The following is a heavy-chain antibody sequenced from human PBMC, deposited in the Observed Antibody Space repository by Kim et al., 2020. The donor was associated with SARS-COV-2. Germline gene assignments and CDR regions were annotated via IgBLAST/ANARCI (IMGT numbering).Heavy chain of an antibody. V-gene: IGHV3-74*01. CDR1: GFTFSSYG. CDR2: LRSDGSST. CDR3: ARGLAGIRPPL. D-gene: IGHD6-19*01. Sequence: GGSLRLSCAASGFTFSSYGMYWVRQAPGKGLVWVSLLRSDGSSTTYADFVKGRFTISRDIAKNTLYLQMNSLRAEDTGVYYCARGLAGIRPPLWGQGTLVTVSS. J-gene: IGHJ4*02.